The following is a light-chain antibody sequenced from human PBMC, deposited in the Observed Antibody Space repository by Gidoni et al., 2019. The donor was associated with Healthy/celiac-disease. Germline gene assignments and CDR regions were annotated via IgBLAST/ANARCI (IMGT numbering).Light chain of an antibody. CDR2: HAS. V-gene: IGKV1-33*01. J-gene: IGKJ4*01. CDR3: QPYDNLPLT. CDR1: QDISNY. Sequence: DIKMTQSPSSLSASVGDRVTITCQASQDISNYLNWYQQKPGKAPKLLIYHASHLETGVPSRFNGSGSGTDFTFTISSLQPEDIATYYCQPYDNLPLTFGGGTKVEIK.